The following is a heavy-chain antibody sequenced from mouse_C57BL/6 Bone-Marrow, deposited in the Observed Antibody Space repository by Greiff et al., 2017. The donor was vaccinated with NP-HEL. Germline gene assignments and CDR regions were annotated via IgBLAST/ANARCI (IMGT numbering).Heavy chain of an antibody. Sequence: QVQLQQPGAELVKPGASVKLSCKASGYTFTSYWMQWVKQRPGQGIEWIGEIDPSDSYTNYNQKFKGKATLTVDTSSSTAYMQLSSLTSEDSAVYYCARIGFITTEGNYWGQGTTLTVSS. J-gene: IGHJ2*01. CDR2: IDPSDSYT. V-gene: IGHV1-50*01. CDR1: GYTFTSYW. D-gene: IGHD1-1*01. CDR3: ARIGFITTEGNY.